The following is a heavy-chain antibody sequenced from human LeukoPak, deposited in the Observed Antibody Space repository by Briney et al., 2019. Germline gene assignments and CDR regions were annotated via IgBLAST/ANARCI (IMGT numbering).Heavy chain of an antibody. CDR2: INWNGDRT. J-gene: IGHJ4*02. CDR3: ARRDYYGSGSPDF. CDR1: GFTFHDYG. Sequence: PGGSLRLSCAASGFTFHDYGMSWVRQSPGKGLEWVSGINWNGDRTGYADSVKGRITISRDNAKKSLYLQMNSLRAEDTALYYCARRDYYGSGSPDFWGQGTLVTVSS. V-gene: IGHV3-20*04. D-gene: IGHD3-10*01.